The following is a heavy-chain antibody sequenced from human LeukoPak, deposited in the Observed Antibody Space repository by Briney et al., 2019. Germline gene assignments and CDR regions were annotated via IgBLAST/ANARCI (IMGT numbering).Heavy chain of an antibody. CDR2: ISSSGSTI. CDR1: GFTFSTYT. CDR3: AELGITMIGGV. D-gene: IGHD3-10*02. J-gene: IGHJ6*04. V-gene: IGHV3-48*04. Sequence: GGSLRLSCAASGFTFSTYTMNWVRRAPGKGLEWVSYISSSGSTIYYADSVKGRFTISRDNAKNSLYLQMNSLRAEDTAVYYCAELGITMIGGVWGKGTTVTISS.